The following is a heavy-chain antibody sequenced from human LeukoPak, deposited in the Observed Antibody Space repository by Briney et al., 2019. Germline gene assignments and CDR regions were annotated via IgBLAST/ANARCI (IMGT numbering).Heavy chain of an antibody. CDR3: ARRSALYGWFDP. D-gene: IGHD2-2*02. CDR2: INHSGST. Sequence: PSETLSLTCAVSGGSFSGYYWSWIRQPPGKGLEWIGEINHSGSTNYNPSLKSRVTISVDTSKNQFSLKLSSVTAADTAVYYCARRSALYGWFDPWGQGTLVTVSS. CDR1: GGSFSGYY. V-gene: IGHV4-34*01. J-gene: IGHJ5*02.